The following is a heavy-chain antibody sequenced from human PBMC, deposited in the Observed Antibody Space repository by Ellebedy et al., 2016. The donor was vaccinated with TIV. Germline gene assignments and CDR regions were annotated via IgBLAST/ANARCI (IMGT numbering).Heavy chain of an antibody. CDR1: GGSISSSSYF. CDR2: IFYSGTT. Sequence: MPSETLSLTCTVSGGSISSSSYFWGWIRQPPGKGLEWIGSIFYSGTTYYNPSLKILVTISVDTSKNQFSLELSSVTAADTAVYYCARILRGGSNGDYFDYWGQGTQVTASS. J-gene: IGHJ4*02. D-gene: IGHD3-3*01. V-gene: IGHV4-39*07. CDR3: ARILRGGSNGDYFDY.